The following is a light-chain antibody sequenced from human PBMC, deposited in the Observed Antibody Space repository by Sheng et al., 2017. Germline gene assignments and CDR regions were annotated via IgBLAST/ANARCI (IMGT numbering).Light chain of an antibody. V-gene: IGKV3-15*01. Sequence: EIVMTQSPATLSVSPGERVTLSCRASQSVARDLAWYQQKPGQAPRLLIYGASTRATGIPARFSGSGSGTEFTLTISSLQSEDFAVYYCQLYYNWPRVTFGGGTRVELK. CDR2: GAS. J-gene: IGKJ4*01. CDR3: QLYYNWPRVT. CDR1: QSVARD.